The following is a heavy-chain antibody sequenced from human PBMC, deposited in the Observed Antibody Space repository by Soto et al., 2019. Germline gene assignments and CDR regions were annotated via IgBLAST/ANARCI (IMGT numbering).Heavy chain of an antibody. D-gene: IGHD6-19*01. CDR1: GGSISSSSYY. Sequence: SETLSLNCTVSGGSISSSSYYWGWIRQPPGKGLEWIGSIYYSGSTNYNPSLKSRVTISVDTSKNQFSLKLSSVTAADTAVYYCARENPIAVAANFDYWGQGTLVTVSS. J-gene: IGHJ4*02. V-gene: IGHV4-39*07. CDR3: ARENPIAVAANFDY. CDR2: IYYSGST.